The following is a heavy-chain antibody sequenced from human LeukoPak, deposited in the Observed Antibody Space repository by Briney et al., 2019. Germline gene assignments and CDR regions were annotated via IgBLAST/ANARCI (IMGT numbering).Heavy chain of an antibody. J-gene: IGHJ3*01. Sequence: QPGGSLRLSCAASGFNVNSYYMSWVRQAPGRGLEWVSALSSGDNTHYADSVNGRFTISRDNSKNTLYLQLNSLRAEDTAVYYCARRYCSTCPTGHAFDLWGQGTMVTVYS. CDR3: ARRYCSTCPTGHAFDL. D-gene: IGHD2-2*01. V-gene: IGHV3-53*01. CDR1: GFNVNSYY. CDR2: LSSGDNT.